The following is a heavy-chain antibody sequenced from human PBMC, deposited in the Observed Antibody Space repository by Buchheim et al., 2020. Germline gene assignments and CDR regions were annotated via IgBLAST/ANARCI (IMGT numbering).Heavy chain of an antibody. V-gene: IGHV3-23*01. CDR1: GFTFSSYA. D-gene: IGHD4-11*01. CDR2: ISGSGGST. Sequence: EVQLLESGGGLVQLGGSLRLSCAASGFTFSSYAMSWVRQAPGKGLEWVSAISGSGGSTYYADSVKGRFTISRDNSKNTLYLQMNSLRAEETAVYYCAIYTVTSRGGKYYYYYYGMDVWGQETT. J-gene: IGHJ6*02. CDR3: AIYTVTSRGGKYYYYYYGMDV.